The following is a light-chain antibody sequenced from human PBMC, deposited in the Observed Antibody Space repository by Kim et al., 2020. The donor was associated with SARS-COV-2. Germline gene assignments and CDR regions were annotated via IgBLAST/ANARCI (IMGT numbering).Light chain of an antibody. CDR3: QQYGTSPT. CDR2: AAS. V-gene: IGKV3-20*01. Sequence: LSPEERASLFCRASQTVPNNFLAWYQQKHGQAPRLLIHAASSRATGIPDRFSGSGTGTDFTLTISRLEPEDFAVYFCQQYGTSPTFGQGTKVDIK. CDR1: QTVPNNF. J-gene: IGKJ1*01.